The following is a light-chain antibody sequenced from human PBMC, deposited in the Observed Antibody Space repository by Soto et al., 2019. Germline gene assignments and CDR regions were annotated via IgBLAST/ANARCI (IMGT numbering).Light chain of an antibody. V-gene: IGKV1-5*01. J-gene: IGKJ1*01. CDR2: DAS. Sequence: DIQLTQSPSTLSASVGDRVTITCRASQDIYSWVAWYQQKPGKAPKFLIYDASILQSGVPSRFSGSGSGTEFTLTISSLQPDDFATYYCQRYNSNSLTFGQGTTVDFK. CDR1: QDIYSW. CDR3: QRYNSNSLT.